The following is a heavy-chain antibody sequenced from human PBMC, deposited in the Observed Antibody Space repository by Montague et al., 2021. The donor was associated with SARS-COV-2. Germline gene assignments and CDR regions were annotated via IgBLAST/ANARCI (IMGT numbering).Heavy chain of an antibody. J-gene: IGHJ5*02. CDR2: IYYSGSN. CDR1: GGSISSYY. CDR3: ARALYCSGGSCYPNWFDP. V-gene: IGHV4-59*01. Sequence: SETLSLTCTVSGGSISSYYWSWIRQPPGKGLEWIGYIYYSGSNNXNPSLKSRVTISVDTSKNQFSLKLSSVTAADTAVYYCARALYCSGGSCYPNWFDPWGQGTLVTVSS. D-gene: IGHD2-15*01.